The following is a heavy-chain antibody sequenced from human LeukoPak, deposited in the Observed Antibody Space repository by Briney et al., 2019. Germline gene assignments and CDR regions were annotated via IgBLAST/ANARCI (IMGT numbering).Heavy chain of an antibody. CDR2: IYHSGST. CDR3: ARTRITMVRGVKGFDY. V-gene: IGHV4-38-2*02. D-gene: IGHD3-10*01. Sequence: SETLSLTCTVSGYSISSGYYWGWIRQPPGKGLEWIGSIYHSGSTYYNPSLKSRVTISVDTSKNQFSLKLSSVTAADTAVYYCARTRITMVRGVKGFDYWGQGTLVTVSS. J-gene: IGHJ4*02. CDR1: GYSISSGYY.